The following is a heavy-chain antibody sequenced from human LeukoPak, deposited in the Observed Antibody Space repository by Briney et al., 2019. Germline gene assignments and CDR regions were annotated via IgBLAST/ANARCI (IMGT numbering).Heavy chain of an antibody. J-gene: IGHJ4*02. CDR3: TKGGMTTMAAFDF. CDR1: GFTFDDYA. Sequence: GGSLRLSCAPSGFTFDDYAMHWVRHAPGKGLEWVSRICCNSYKTGYAESVKGRFTISRDNAKNSMYLQMNSLRAEDTALYYCTKGGMTTMAAFDFWGQGTLVTVS. CDR2: ICCNSYKT. V-gene: IGHV3-9*01. D-gene: IGHD4-23*01.